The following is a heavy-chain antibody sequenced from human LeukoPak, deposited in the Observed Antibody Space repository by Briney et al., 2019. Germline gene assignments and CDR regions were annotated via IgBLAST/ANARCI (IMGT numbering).Heavy chain of an antibody. J-gene: IGHJ4*02. CDR3: ARGSPYDFWSGPIYYFDY. Sequence: PSETLSLTCAVYGGSFSGYYWSWIRQPPGKGLEWIGEINHSGSTNYNPSLKSRVTISVDTSKNQFSLKLSSVTAADTAVYYCARGSPYDFWSGPIYYFDYWGQGTLVTVSS. CDR1: GGSFSGYY. CDR2: INHSGST. D-gene: IGHD3-3*01. V-gene: IGHV4-34*01.